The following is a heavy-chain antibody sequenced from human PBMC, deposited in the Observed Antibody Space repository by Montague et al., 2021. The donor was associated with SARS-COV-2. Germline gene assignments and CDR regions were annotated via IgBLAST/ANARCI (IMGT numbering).Heavy chain of an antibody. D-gene: IGHD6-19*01. CDR2: IFYTGAT. CDR1: SGSVYGHY. J-gene: IGHJ3*01. CDR3: ATLGALAGNSLDF. V-gene: IGHV4-59*02. Sequence: SETLSLTCTVSSGSVYGHYLAWIRQPPGKGLECIAYIFYTGATYYNPSLESRVTISVDTSKNQVALKVKSVTAADSAFYYCATLGALAGNSLDFWGPGTFVIVSS.